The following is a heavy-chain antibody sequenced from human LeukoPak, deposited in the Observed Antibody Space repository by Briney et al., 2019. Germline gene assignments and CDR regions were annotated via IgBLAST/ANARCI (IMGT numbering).Heavy chain of an antibody. CDR1: GGTFSSYA. D-gene: IGHD3-22*01. V-gene: IGHV1-69*06. J-gene: IGHJ4*02. CDR2: IIPIFGTA. Sequence: ASVKVSCKASGGTFSSYAISWVRQAPGQGLEWMGGIIPIFGTANYAQKFQGRVTITADKSTSTAYMELSSLRSEDTAVYYCFYDSSGYYLTNFDYWGQGTLVTVSS. CDR3: FYDSSGYYLTNFDY.